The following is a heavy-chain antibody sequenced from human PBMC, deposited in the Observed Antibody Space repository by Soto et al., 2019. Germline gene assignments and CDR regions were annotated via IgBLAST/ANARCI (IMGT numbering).Heavy chain of an antibody. D-gene: IGHD4-17*01. V-gene: IGHV1-2*02. CDR1: GYTFTHYY. CDR3: ARGPDDSDVPRWDH. CDR2: INPKTGDT. J-gene: IGHJ4*02. Sequence: QVQLVQSGAEVKKPGASVSVSCKASGYTFTHYYIHWVRRAPGQGLEWMGLINPKTGDTNFAQKFRDRVTMTRDTSTNTANMKLSSLRSDDTAVYFCARGPDDSDVPRWDHWGQGTLITVSS.